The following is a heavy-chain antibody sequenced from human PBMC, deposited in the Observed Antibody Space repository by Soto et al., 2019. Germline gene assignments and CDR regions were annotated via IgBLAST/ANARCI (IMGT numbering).Heavy chain of an antibody. Sequence: QVPLVQSGAEVKKPGASVKVSCKASGYTFTSYGISWVRQAPGQGLEWMGWISAYNGNTNNAKKLQGRVTMTTDTPTSTAYMELRSRRSDDTAVYYCARDGTDFLPRVRYLDWLQPAEFDYWGQGTLVTVSS. CDR2: ISAYNGNT. J-gene: IGHJ4*02. CDR1: GYTFTSYG. D-gene: IGHD3-9*01. CDR3: ARDGTDFLPRVRYLDWLQPAEFDY. V-gene: IGHV1-18*01.